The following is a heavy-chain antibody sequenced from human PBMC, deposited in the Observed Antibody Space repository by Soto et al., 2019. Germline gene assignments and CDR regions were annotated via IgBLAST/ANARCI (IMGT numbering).Heavy chain of an antibody. CDR3: ARGDPLLWFGEKVYYGMDV. CDR1: GGSFSGYY. D-gene: IGHD3-10*01. Sequence: SETLSLTCAVYGGSFSGYYWTWIRQPPGTGLEWIGEINHSGSTNYNPSLKSRVTISVDTSKNQFSLKLTSVTAADTAVYYCARGDPLLWFGEKVYYGMDVWGQGTTVT. CDR2: INHSGST. V-gene: IGHV4-34*01. J-gene: IGHJ6*02.